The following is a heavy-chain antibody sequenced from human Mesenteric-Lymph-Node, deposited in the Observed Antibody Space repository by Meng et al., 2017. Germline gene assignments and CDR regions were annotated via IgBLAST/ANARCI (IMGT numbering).Heavy chain of an antibody. J-gene: IGHJ2*01. D-gene: IGHD2-2*01. Sequence: EVQLVESGGGLVKPGGSLRLSCAASGFTFSSYSMNWVRQAPGKGLEWVSSISSSSSYIYYADSVKGRFTISRDNAKNSLYLQMNSLRAEDTALYYCARDPGGEAAIGLLGRGTLVTVSS. CDR3: ARDPGGEAAIGL. CDR2: ISSSSSYI. V-gene: IGHV3-21*01. CDR1: GFTFSSYS.